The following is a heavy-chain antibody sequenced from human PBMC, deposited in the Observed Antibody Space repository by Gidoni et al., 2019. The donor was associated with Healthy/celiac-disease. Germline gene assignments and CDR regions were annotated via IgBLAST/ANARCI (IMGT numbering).Heavy chain of an antibody. Sequence: VRQAPGKGLEWVAVISYDGSNKYYADSVKGRFTISRDNSKNTLYLQMNSLRAEDTAVYYCANGAQEEGLRLGELSSFFDYWGQGTLVTVSS. J-gene: IGHJ4*02. CDR3: ANGAQEEGLRLGELSSFFDY. CDR2: ISYDGSNK. D-gene: IGHD3-16*02. V-gene: IGHV3-30*18.